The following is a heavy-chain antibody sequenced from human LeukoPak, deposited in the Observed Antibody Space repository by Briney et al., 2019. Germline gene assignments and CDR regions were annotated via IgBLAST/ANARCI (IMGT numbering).Heavy chain of an antibody. J-gene: IGHJ1*01. D-gene: IGHD3-22*01. CDR3: ASGGVGSSGYYYFSFQH. V-gene: IGHV4-4*02. CDR2: IYHSGST. CDR1: GGSISSSNW. Sequence: SETLSLTCAVSGGSISSSNWWSGVRQPPGKGLEWIGEIYHSGSTNYNPSLKSRVTISVDKSKNQFSLKLSSVTTADTAVYYCASGGVGSSGYYYFSFQHWGQGTLVTVSS.